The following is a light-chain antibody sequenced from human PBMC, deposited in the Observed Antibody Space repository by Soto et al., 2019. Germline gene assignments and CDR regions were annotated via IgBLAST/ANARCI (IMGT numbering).Light chain of an antibody. CDR1: SSDVGDYNY. CDR2: EVS. J-gene: IGLJ1*01. V-gene: IGLV2-8*01. CDR3: ASFAGRNNYI. Sequence: QSALTQPPSASGSPGQSVTISCTGTSSDVGDYNYVSWYQQHPGKAPKVIIYEVSTRPSGVPDRFSGSKSGNTASLTVSGLQADDEAEYYCASFAGRNNYIFGTGTKLTVL.